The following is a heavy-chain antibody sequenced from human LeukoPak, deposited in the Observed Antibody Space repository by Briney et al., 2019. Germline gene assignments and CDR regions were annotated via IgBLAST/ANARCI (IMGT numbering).Heavy chain of an antibody. D-gene: IGHD3-10*01. CDR3: ARDLYYGSAGNYGMDV. CDR2: IYNSGST. V-gene: IGHV4-59*01. CDR1: GGSISSYY. J-gene: IGHJ6*02. Sequence: KPSETLSLTCTLSGGSISSYYWSWVRQPPGKGLEWIGFIYNSGSTNYNPSLKSRVTISVDTSKNQFSLKLSSVTAADTAVYYCARDLYYGSAGNYGMDVWGQGTTVTVSS.